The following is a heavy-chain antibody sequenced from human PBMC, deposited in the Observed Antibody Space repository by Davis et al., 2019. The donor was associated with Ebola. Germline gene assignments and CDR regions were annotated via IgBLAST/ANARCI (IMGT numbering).Heavy chain of an antibody. CDR2: IWYDGSHK. CDR1: GFTFSSYG. J-gene: IGHJ4*02. CDR3: AGQPYGSDRYPWD. V-gene: IGHV3-33*01. Sequence: GESLKISCAASGFTFSSYGMHWVRQAPGKGLEWVAVIWYDGSHKYYADSVKGRFTISRDNSKNTLYLQMNSLRADDTAVHYCAGQPYGSDRYPWDWGQGTLVTVSS. D-gene: IGHD3-10*01.